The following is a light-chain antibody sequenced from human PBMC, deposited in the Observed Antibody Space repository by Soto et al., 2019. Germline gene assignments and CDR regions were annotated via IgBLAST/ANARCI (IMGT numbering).Light chain of an antibody. CDR3: CSYAGSSTHVV. CDR1: SSDVGSYNL. Sequence: QSALTQPASVSGSPGQSITISCTGTSSDVGSYNLVSWYQQHPGKAPKIMIYEGSKRPSGVSNRFSGSKSGNTASLTISGLQAEDEAAYYCCSYAGSSTHVVFGGGTKPTVL. J-gene: IGLJ2*01. V-gene: IGLV2-23*01. CDR2: EGS.